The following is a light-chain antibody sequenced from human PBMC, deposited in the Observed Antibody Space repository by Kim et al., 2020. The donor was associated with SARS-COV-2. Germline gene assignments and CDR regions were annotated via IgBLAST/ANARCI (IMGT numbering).Light chain of an antibody. CDR2: GAS. CDR3: QQYGSSPYT. CDR1: QSVSSNY. Sequence: LSPGARATLSCRASQSVSSNYLAWYQGKPGQAPRLLIFGASSRATGIPDRFSGSGSGTDFTLTISRLEPEDFAVYYCQQYGSSPYTFGQGTKLEI. J-gene: IGKJ2*01. V-gene: IGKV3-20*01.